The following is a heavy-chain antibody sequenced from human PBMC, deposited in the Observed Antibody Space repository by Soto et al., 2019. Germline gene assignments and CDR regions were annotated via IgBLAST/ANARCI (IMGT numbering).Heavy chain of an antibody. D-gene: IGHD5-18*01. Sequence: SETLSLTCTVSGGSISSADHYWSWIRQPPGKGLEWIGYIYYSGTTYYNPSLKSRVTISVDTSMNQFSLKVSSVTAADTAVYYCARALIQLWPHYYGMDVWGQGTTVTVSS. V-gene: IGHV4-30-4*01. CDR1: GGSISSADHY. J-gene: IGHJ6*02. CDR3: ARALIQLWPHYYGMDV. CDR2: IYYSGTT.